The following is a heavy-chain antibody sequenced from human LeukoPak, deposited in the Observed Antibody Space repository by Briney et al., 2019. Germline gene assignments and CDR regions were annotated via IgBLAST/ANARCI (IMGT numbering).Heavy chain of an antibody. V-gene: IGHV3-30*02. D-gene: IGHD3-10*01. CDR1: GFTFSSYS. Sequence: PGGSLRLSCAASGFTFSSYSMNWVRQAPGKGLEWVAFIRYDGSNKYYADSVKGRFTISRDNAKNSLYLHMDSLRAEDTAVYYCARDNYYGSGSYYYFDYWGQGTLVTVSS. CDR3: ARDNYYGSGSYYYFDY. J-gene: IGHJ4*02. CDR2: IRYDGSNK.